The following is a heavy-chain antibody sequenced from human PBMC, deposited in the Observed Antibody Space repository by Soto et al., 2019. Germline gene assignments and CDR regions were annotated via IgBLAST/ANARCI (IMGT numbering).Heavy chain of an antibody. CDR2: IYYSGST. CDR1: GGSISSGDYY. CDR3: ARIALAAAGNYSYYGMDV. Sequence: PSETLSLTCTVSGGSISSGDYYWSWIRQPPGKGLEWIGHIYYSGSTYYNPSLKSRITISVDTFKNQFSLKLSSVTAADTAVYYCARIALAAAGNYSYYGMDVWGQGTTVTVSS. D-gene: IGHD6-13*01. J-gene: IGHJ6*02. V-gene: IGHV4-30-4*02.